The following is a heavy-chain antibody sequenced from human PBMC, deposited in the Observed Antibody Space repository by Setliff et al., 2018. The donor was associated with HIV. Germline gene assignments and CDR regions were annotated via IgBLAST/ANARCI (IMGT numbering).Heavy chain of an antibody. CDR1: GFNFSDDY. Sequence: LSLSCVVSGFNFSDDYMSWIRQAPGKGLEWVSYISSSGSFTNCADSVKGRFTISRDNAKNSLYLQMNSLRAEDTAVYYCARDGSYISRGYWGQGTLVTVSS. V-gene: IGHV3-11*05. J-gene: IGHJ4*02. CDR2: ISSSGSFT. CDR3: ARDGSYISRGY. D-gene: IGHD5-18*01.